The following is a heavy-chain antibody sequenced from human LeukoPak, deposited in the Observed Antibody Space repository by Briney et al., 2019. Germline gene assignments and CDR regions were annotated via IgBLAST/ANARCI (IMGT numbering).Heavy chain of an antibody. Sequence: ASVKVSCKASGYTFTGYYLHWVRQAPGQGLEWMGWINPNRGGTNYAQRFQGRVTMTRDTSISTAYMELSRLRSDDTAVYYCASGWSISGWYNNWFDPWGQGTLVTVSS. CDR1: GYTFTGYY. J-gene: IGHJ5*02. CDR3: ASGWSISGWYNNWFDP. V-gene: IGHV1-2*02. D-gene: IGHD6-19*01. CDR2: INPNRGGT.